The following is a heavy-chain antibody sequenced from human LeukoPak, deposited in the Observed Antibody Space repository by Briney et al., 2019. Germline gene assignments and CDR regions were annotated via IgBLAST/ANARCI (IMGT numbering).Heavy chain of an antibody. CDR3: ARDRYDYVWGSYVFDY. CDR2: ISSSGSTI. V-gene: IGHV3-48*03. CDR1: GFTFSSYE. D-gene: IGHD3-16*01. Sequence: PGGSLRLSYAASGFTFSSYEMNWVRQAPGKGLEWVSYISSSGSTIYYADSVKGRFTISRDNAKNSLYLQMNSPRAEDTAVYYCARDRYDYVWGSYVFDYWGQGTLVTVS. J-gene: IGHJ4*02.